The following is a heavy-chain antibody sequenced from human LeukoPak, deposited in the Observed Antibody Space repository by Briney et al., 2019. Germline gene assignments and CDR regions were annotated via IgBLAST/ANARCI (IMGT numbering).Heavy chain of an antibody. D-gene: IGHD4-17*01. Sequence: GGSLRLSCAASGFTFSSNAISWVRQAPGEGLERVSAISGSGGSTYYADSVKGRFTISSDNSKNTLYLQMNSLRAEDTDVYYCAKVATTVTTFSHAFDYWGQGTLVTVSS. CDR3: AKVATTVTTFSHAFDY. CDR1: GFTFSSNA. V-gene: IGHV3-23*01. CDR2: ISGSGGST. J-gene: IGHJ4*02.